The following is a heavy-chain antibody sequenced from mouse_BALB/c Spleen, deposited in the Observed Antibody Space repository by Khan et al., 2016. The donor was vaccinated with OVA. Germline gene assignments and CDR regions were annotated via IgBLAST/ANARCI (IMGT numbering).Heavy chain of an antibody. D-gene: IGHD2-1*01. CDR2: INTNVGST. CDR3: ARVGSICYGNYAYYFDY. J-gene: IGHJ2*01. V-gene: IGHV5-6-3*01. Sequence: EVQLQESGGGLVQPGGSLKLSCAASGFTFSSYGMSWVRQTPAKRLELVATINTNVGSTYYPDSVKGRFTISRDNAKNTLYLQMSSLKSEDTAMYYCARVGSICYGNYAYYFDYWGQGTTLTVSS. CDR1: GFTFSSYG.